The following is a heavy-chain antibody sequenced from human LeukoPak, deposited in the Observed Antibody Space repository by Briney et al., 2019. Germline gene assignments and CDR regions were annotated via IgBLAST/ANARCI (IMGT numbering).Heavy chain of an antibody. J-gene: IGHJ4*02. D-gene: IGHD3-22*01. Sequence: GGSLGLSCAASGFTFSSYSMNWVRHAPGKGLEWVSSISSSSSYIYYADSVKGRFTISRDNAKNSLYLQMNKLRAEDTAAYFCAKRGVVIRVILVGFHKEAYYFDSWGQGALVTVSS. CDR3: AKRGVVIRVILVGFHKEAYYFDS. CDR2: ISSSSSYI. V-gene: IGHV3-21*04. CDR1: GFTFSSYS.